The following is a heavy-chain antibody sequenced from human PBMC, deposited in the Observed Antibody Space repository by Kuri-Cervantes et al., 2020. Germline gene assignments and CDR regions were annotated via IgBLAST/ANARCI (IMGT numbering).Heavy chain of an antibody. CDR3: ARGVLAYGSGSYYNALLDY. J-gene: IGHJ4*02. D-gene: IGHD3-10*01. V-gene: IGHV3-48*03. CDR2: ISSSGSTI. Sequence: GESLKISCAASGFTFSSYEMNWVRQAPGKGLEWVSYISSSGSTIYYADSVKGRFTISRDNAKNSLYLQMNSLRAEDTAVYYCARGVLAYGSGSYYNALLDYWGQGTLVTVSS. CDR1: GFTFSSYE.